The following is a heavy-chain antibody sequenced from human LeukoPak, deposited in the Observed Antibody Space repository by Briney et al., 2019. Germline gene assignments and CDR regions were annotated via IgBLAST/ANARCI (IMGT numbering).Heavy chain of an antibody. Sequence: SETLSLTCTVSGDSISSGDYYWSWIRQPAGKGPEWIGRISSSGSTNYNPSLKSRVTISIDTSKNQFSLKLRSVTAADTAVYYCAREILYDSTGYYVWGQGTLVTVSS. CDR1: GDSISSGDYY. CDR3: AREILYDSTGYYV. J-gene: IGHJ4*02. CDR2: ISSSGST. D-gene: IGHD3-22*01. V-gene: IGHV4-61*02.